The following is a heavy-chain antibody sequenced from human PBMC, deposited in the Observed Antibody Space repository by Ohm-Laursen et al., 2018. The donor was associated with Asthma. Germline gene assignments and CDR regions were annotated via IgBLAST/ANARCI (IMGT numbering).Heavy chain of an antibody. CDR2: ISYDGSNK. D-gene: IGHD3-16*01. J-gene: IGHJ4*02. CDR3: ARDGAGDY. Sequence: SLRLSCAASRFTFRSYGMHWVRQAPGKGLEWVAVISYDGSNKYYADSVKGRFTISRDNSKNTQYLQMNSLRAEDTAVYYCARDGAGDYWGQGTLVTVSS. V-gene: IGHV3-30*03. CDR1: RFTFRSYG.